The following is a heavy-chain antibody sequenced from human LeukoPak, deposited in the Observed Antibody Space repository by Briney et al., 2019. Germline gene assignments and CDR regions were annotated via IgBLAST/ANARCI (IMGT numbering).Heavy chain of an antibody. CDR2: ISGSGGST. Sequence: GGSLRLSCAASGFTFSSYAMSWVRQAPGKGLEWVSAISGSGGSTYYADSVKGRFTISGDNSKNTLYLQMNSLRAEDTAVYYCAKGPRYSGSYPPDYWGQGTLVTVSS. J-gene: IGHJ4*02. V-gene: IGHV3-23*01. CDR1: GFTFSSYA. D-gene: IGHD1-26*01. CDR3: AKGPRYSGSYPPDY.